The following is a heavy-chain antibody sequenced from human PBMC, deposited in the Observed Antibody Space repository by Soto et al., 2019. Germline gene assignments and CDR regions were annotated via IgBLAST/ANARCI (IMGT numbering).Heavy chain of an antibody. CDR2: IYYSGST. D-gene: IGHD3-3*01. J-gene: IGHJ4*02. V-gene: IGHV4-59*01. CDR3: ARVIREGSYYDFWSGYFKPYYFDY. Sequence: SETLSLTCTVSGGSISSYYWSWIRQPPGKGLEWIGYIYYSGSTNYNPSLKSRVTISVDTSKNQFSLKLSSVTAADTAVYYCARVIREGSYYDFWSGYFKPYYFDYWGQGTLVTVSS. CDR1: GGSISSYY.